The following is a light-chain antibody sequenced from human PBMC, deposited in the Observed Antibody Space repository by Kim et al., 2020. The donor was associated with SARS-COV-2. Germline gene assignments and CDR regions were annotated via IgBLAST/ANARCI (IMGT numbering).Light chain of an antibody. CDR1: QSVNNN. J-gene: IGKJ3*01. CDR2: GTS. V-gene: IGKV3-15*01. Sequence: SPGERATLFCRASQSVNNNLAWYQQRPGQAPRLLIYGTSTRATGIPARFSGGGSGTEFTLTISGLQSEDFAVYFCQQYNNWPPFTFGPGTKVDIK. CDR3: QQYNNWPPFT.